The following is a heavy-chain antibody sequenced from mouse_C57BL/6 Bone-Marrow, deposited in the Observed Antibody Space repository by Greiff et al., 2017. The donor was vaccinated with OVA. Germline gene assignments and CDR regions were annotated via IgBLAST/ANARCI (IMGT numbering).Heavy chain of an antibody. V-gene: IGHV5-6*01. J-gene: IGHJ3*01. D-gene: IGHD2-5*01. Sequence: VQLQQSGGDLVKPGGSLKLSCAASGFTFSSYGMSWVRQTPDKRLEWVATISSGGSYTYYPDSVKGRFTISRDNAKNTLYLQMSSLKSEDTAMYYCARLYSNYVGWFAYWGQGTLVTVSA. CDR2: ISSGGSYT. CDR1: GFTFSSYG. CDR3: ARLYSNYVGWFAY.